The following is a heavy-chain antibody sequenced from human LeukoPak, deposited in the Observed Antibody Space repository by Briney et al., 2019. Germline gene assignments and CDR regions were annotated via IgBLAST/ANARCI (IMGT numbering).Heavy chain of an antibody. J-gene: IGHJ5*02. D-gene: IGHD1-26*01. CDR1: GYSFTDYY. CDR2: INPNSGGT. CDR3: ARADRLDGSPYLIGP. Sequence: AAVKVSCKTSGYSFTDYYMHWVRQAPGPGLEWMGWINPNSGGTSTAQKFQGRITMTRDTSITTVYMEVSSLTSDDTAIYYCARADRLDGSPYLIGPWGQGTLVTVSS. V-gene: IGHV1-2*02.